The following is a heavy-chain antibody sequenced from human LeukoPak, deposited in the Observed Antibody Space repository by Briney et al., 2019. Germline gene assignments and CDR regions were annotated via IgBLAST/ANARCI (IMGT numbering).Heavy chain of an antibody. CDR3: ATADGRGFLEWFPKY. Sequence: ASVKVSCKASGGTFSRYAISWVRQAPGQGLEWMGGIIPIFGTAKYAQKFQDSVTITTDESTSTDYMELSSLRSEDTAVYYCATADGRGFLEWFPKYWGQGTLVTVSS. CDR2: IIPIFGTA. J-gene: IGHJ4*02. CDR1: GGTFSRYA. D-gene: IGHD3-3*01. V-gene: IGHV1-69*05.